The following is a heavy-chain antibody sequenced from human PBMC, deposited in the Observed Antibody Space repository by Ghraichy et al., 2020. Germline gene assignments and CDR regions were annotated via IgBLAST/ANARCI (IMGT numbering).Heavy chain of an antibody. Sequence: GGSLRLSCAASGLNFSSSAMHSVRPAPCKGLEWVEVISYDGIYTYFADSVKGRFTISRDNSKNTLYLQMNSLRPDDTAVYYCTRDAYCGGDCYFHWYFDLWGRGTLVTVSS. V-gene: IGHV3-30*04. CDR3: TRDAYCGGDCYFHWYFDL. D-gene: IGHD2-21*02. J-gene: IGHJ2*01. CDR2: ISYDGIYT. CDR1: GLNFSSSA.